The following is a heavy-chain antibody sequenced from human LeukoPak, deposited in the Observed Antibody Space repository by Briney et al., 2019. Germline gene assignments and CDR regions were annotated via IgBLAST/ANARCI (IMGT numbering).Heavy chain of an antibody. CDR3: ARVGDHYHWYLDL. V-gene: IGHV3-53*01. J-gene: IGHJ2*01. D-gene: IGHD3-10*01. CDR2: LYSGSTT. Sequence: GGSLTLSCAASGFILGTNYMNWVRQAPGKGLEWVSILYSGSTTYYTDSVKGRFTISRDNSRNTLYLHMTNPRVEDTAVYFCARVGDHYHWYLDLWGRGSLLTVSS. CDR1: GFILGTNY.